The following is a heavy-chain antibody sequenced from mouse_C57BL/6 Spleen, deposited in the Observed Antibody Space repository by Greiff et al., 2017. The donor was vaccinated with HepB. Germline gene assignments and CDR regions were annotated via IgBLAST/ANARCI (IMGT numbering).Heavy chain of an antibody. CDR2: IYPGDGDT. CDR1: GYAFSSSW. CDR3: ARHYYGSSYLAY. Sequence: VQLVESGPELVKPGASVKISCKASGYAFSSSWMNWVKQRPGKGLEWIGRIYPGDGDTNYNGKFKGKATLTADKSSSTAYMQLSSLTSEDSAVYFCARHYYGSSYLAYWGQGTLVTVSA. J-gene: IGHJ3*01. D-gene: IGHD1-1*01. V-gene: IGHV1-82*01.